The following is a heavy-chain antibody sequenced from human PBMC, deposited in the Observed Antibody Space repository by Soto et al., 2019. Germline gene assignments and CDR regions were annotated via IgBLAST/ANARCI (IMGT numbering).Heavy chain of an antibody. J-gene: IGHJ6*04. CDR3: ARLHDGSASMRVRPGEALANNDRDA. V-gene: IGHV5-10-1*01. Sequence: PGESLKISCQGSGYSFTTLWISWVRQMPGKGLEWVGRIDPGDSETNYSPSFQGHVSISAYASGSTVYLQWSRLKASDTATHYCARLHDGSASMRVRPGEALANNDRDAWGEGTTVTVSS. D-gene: IGHD1-26*01. CDR2: IDPGDSET. CDR1: GYSFTTLW.